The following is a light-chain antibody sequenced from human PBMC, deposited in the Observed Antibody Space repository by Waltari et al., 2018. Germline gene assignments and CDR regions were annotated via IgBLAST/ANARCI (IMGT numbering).Light chain of an antibody. V-gene: IGLV1-51*01. CDR3: GTWDTSLRGRNV. J-gene: IGLJ6*01. CDR2: YNF. Sequence: QSVLTQPPSVSAAPGQTVTISSPGNRSNTRKSFVALYQQFPGKAPRLLIYYNFQRPSGIPDRFSGTKSGTSAALHITGLQTGDEANYYCGTWDTSLRGRNVFGTGTTVTVL. CDR1: RSNTRKSF.